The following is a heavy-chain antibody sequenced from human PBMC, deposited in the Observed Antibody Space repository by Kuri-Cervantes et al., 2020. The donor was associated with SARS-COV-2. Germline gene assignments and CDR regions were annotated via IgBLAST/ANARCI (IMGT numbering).Heavy chain of an antibody. J-gene: IGHJ6*03. V-gene: IGHV1-69*04. CDR2: IIPILGTA. CDR3: ARSYSNYVGYYYYYMDV. CDR1: GGTFSSYA. D-gene: IGHD4-11*01. Sequence: GGSLRLSCKASGGTFSSYAISWVRQAPGQGLEWMGRIIPILGTANYAQKFQGRVTITADKSTSTAYMELSSLRSEDTAVYYCARSYSNYVGYYYYYMDVWGKGTTVTVSS.